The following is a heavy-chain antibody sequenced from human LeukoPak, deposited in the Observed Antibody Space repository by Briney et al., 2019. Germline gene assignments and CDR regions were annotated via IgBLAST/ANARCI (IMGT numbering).Heavy chain of an antibody. D-gene: IGHD2-8*02. CDR3: ARDGGHSTDLDY. V-gene: IGHV3-7*01. Sequence: GWSLRLSCATSGFTFSRNWMSWVRQAPGKGPEWVANIKQDGSERYYVHSVKGRFTISRDNAKNSLYLQMNSLRAEDTAEYYCARDGGHSTDLDYWGQGIPVTVSS. CDR2: IKQDGSER. J-gene: IGHJ4*02. CDR1: GFTFSRNW.